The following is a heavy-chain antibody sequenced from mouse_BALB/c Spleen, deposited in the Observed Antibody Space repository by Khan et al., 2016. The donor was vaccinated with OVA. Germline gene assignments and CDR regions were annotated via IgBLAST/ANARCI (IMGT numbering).Heavy chain of an antibody. CDR3: AMGRTY. CDR2: ISYSGRT. D-gene: IGHD4-1*01. Sequence: EVELVESGPGLVKPSQSLSLTYTVTGYSITSDYAWNWIRQFPGNKLEWMGYISYSGRTSYNPSLKSRISVTRDTSKNQLFLQLNSVTTEDTATYYCAMGRTYWGQGTLVTVSA. V-gene: IGHV3-2*02. J-gene: IGHJ3*01. CDR1: GYSITSDYA.